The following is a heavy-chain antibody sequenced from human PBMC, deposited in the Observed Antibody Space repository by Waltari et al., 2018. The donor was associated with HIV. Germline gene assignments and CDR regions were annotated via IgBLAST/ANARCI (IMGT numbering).Heavy chain of an antibody. CDR2: IYTSGST. CDR1: GGSISSGCFY. CDR3: ARAEGGNSGVHFDY. J-gene: IGHJ4*02. D-gene: IGHD2-21*02. V-gene: IGHV4-61*02. Sequence: QVQLQESGPGLVKPSQTLSLTCTVSGGSISSGCFYWNWIRQPAGKGLEWIGRIYTSGSTKYNPSLKSRVTISVDTSKNQFSLKLNSVTAADTAVYYCARAEGGNSGVHFDYWGQGTLVTVSS.